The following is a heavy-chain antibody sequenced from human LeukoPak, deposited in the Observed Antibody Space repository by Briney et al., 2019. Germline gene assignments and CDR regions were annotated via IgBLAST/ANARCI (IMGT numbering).Heavy chain of an antibody. CDR1: GFTFSSYG. Sequence: GGSLRLSCAASGFTFSSYGMHWVRQAPGKGLEWVAFIRYDGSNKYYADSVKGRFTISRDNSKNTLYLQMNSLRAEDTAVYYCAALAVAGPYYFDYWGQGTLVTVSS. CDR3: AALAVAGPYYFDY. CDR2: IRYDGSNK. J-gene: IGHJ4*02. D-gene: IGHD6-19*01. V-gene: IGHV3-30*02.